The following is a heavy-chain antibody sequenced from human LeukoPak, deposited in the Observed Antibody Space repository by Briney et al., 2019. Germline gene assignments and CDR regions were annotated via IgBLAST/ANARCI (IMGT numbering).Heavy chain of an antibody. CDR1: GFTFSNYG. CDR3: AREVAVSTPIFEH. CDR2: ITNNGGST. Sequence: GGSLRLSCAASGFTFSNYGMHWVRQAPGKGLEYVSAITNNGGSTYYANSVKGRFTISRDNSKNTLSLQMGSLRAEDMAVYYCAREVAVSTPIFEHWGQGTLVTVSS. J-gene: IGHJ4*02. V-gene: IGHV3-64*01. D-gene: IGHD5/OR15-5a*01.